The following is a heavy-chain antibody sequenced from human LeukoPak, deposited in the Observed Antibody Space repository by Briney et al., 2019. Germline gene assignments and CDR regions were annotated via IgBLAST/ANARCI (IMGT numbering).Heavy chain of an antibody. J-gene: IGHJ6*02. CDR3: ASSSGVTPANYCYYGMDV. D-gene: IGHD4-23*01. CDR1: GCTFTSYY. Sequence: ASVKVSCKASGCTFTSYYMHWVRQAPGQGLAWMGIINPSGGSTSYAQKFQDRVTMTRDTSTSTVYMELSSLRSEDTAVYYCASSSGVTPANYCYYGMDVWGQGTTVTVSS. CDR2: INPSGGST. V-gene: IGHV1-46*01.